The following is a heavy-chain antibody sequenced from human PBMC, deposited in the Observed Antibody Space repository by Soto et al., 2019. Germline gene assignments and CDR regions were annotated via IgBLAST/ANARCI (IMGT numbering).Heavy chain of an antibody. CDR2: IYSGGST. CDR1: GFTVSSNY. V-gene: IGHV3-53*02. CDR3: ARGIRTGYYTLDY. Sequence: EVQLVETGGGLIQPGGSLRLSCAASGFTVSSNYMSWVRQAPGKGLEWVSVIYSGGSTYYADSVKGRFTISRDNSKNTLYLQMNSLRAEDTAVYYCARGIRTGYYTLDYWGQGTLVTVSS. J-gene: IGHJ4*02. D-gene: IGHD3-9*01.